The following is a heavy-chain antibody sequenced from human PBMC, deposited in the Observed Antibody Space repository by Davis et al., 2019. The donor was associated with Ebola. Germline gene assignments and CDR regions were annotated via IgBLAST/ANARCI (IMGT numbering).Heavy chain of an antibody. D-gene: IGHD3/OR15-3a*01. V-gene: IGHV3-74*03. J-gene: IGHJ4*02. CDR2: ISHYGTVT. CDR3: TRDKDWMLFDY. CDR1: GFTFGSYV. Sequence: PGGSLRLSCAASGFTFGSYVMHWVRQTPGKGLAWVSRISHYGTVTTYADSVKGRFTVSRDNAKNMVYLQMVSLRADDTAVYFCTRDKDWMLFDYWGQGALVTVSS.